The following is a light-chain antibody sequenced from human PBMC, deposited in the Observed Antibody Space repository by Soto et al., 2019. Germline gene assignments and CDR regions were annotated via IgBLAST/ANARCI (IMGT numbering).Light chain of an antibody. V-gene: IGKV1-5*01. CDR3: QQYNSYSPERT. Sequence: DIQMTQSPSTPSASVGDRVTITCRASQSISSWLAWYQQKPGKAPKLLIYDASSLESGVPSRFSGSGSGTEFTLTISSLQPDDFATYYCQQYNSYSPERTFGQGTKVEIK. CDR2: DAS. CDR1: QSISSW. J-gene: IGKJ1*01.